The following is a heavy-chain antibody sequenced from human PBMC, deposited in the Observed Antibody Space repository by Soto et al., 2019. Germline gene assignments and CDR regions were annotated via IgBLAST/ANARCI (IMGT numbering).Heavy chain of an antibody. D-gene: IGHD3-10*01. Sequence: PSETLSLTCAVYGGSFSGHFWSWVRQPPGKGLEWIGEINHSGSTNQNPSLKSRLSISADTSKNQFSLRLTSVTAADTAVYFCARIGGPTLPTSYLDFWGQGTLVTVSS. CDR1: GGSFSGHF. CDR3: ARIGGPTLPTSYLDF. CDR2: INHSGST. J-gene: IGHJ4*02. V-gene: IGHV4-34*01.